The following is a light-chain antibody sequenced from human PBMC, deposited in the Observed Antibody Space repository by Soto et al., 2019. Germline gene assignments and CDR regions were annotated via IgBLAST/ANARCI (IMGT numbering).Light chain of an antibody. J-gene: IGKJ1*01. CDR3: QQYYNWPRT. CDR2: GAS. V-gene: IGKV3-15*01. CDR1: QSVSSN. Sequence: EIVMTQSPATLSVSPGERATLSCRASQSVSSNLAWYQQKPGQAPSLLIYGASTRATGIPARFSGSGSGTEFTLTISSLQSEEFAVYSFQQYYNWPRTFRQGTRVEIK.